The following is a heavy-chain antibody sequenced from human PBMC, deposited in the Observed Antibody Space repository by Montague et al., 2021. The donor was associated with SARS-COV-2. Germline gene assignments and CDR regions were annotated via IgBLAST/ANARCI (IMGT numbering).Heavy chain of an antibody. CDR3: ARSIAVAGKEWYHYYGMDV. CDR1: GGSISSYY. D-gene: IGHD6-19*01. CDR2: IYTSGST. V-gene: IGHV4-4*07. Sequence: SETLSLTCTVSGGSISSYYWSWIRQPAGKGLEWIGRIYTSGSTNYNPSLKSRVTMSVDTSKNQFSLKLSSVTAADTAVYYCARSIAVAGKEWYHYYGMDVWGQGTTVTVSS. J-gene: IGHJ6*02.